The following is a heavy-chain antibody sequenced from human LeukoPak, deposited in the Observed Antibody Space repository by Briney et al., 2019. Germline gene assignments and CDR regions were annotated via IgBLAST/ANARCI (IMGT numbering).Heavy chain of an antibody. CDR1: GFTFSNAW. D-gene: IGHD3-16*02. CDR2: IKSKTDGGTT. CDR3: AKDRIAFGGVIAQWDY. J-gene: IGHJ4*02. V-gene: IGHV3-15*01. Sequence: GGSLRLSCAASGFTFSNAWMSWVRQAPGKGLEWVSRIKSKTDGGTTDYAAPVKGRFTISRDDSKNTLYLQMNSLRAEDTAVYYCAKDRIAFGGVIAQWDYWGQGTLVTVSS.